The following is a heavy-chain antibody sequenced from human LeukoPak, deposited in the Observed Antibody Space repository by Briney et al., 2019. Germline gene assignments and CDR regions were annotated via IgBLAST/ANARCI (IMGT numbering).Heavy chain of an antibody. D-gene: IGHD6-13*01. Sequence: PGGSLRLSCAASGFTFGSYDMHWVRQATGKGLEWVSAIGTAGDTYYPGSVKGRFTISREDAKNSLYLQMNSPRAGDTAVYYCTTVLSSNRYNLCDYWGQGTLVTVSS. CDR2: IGTAGDT. V-gene: IGHV3-13*01. CDR1: GFTFGSYD. J-gene: IGHJ4*02. CDR3: TTVLSSNRYNLCDY.